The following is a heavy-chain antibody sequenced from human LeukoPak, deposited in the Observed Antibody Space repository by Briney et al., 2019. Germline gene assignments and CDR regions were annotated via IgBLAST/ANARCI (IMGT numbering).Heavy chain of an antibody. V-gene: IGHV3-9*01. J-gene: IGHJ6*02. CDR1: GFTFDDYA. CDR3: AKSRSHRSSGTYYYYGMDV. CDR2: FSWNSDSI. D-gene: IGHD3-10*01. Sequence: PPGGSLRLSCAASGFTFDDYAMHWVRQAPGKGLEWVSGFSWNSDSIGYADSVKGRFTISRDNAKNSLYLQMNSPRAEDTALYYCAKSRSHRSSGTYYYYGMDVWGQGTTVTVSS.